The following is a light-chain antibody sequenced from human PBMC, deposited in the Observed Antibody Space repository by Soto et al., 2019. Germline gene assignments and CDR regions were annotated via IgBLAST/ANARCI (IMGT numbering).Light chain of an antibody. CDR3: QHYNSYSEA. CDR1: QSISNW. V-gene: IGKV1-5*01. CDR2: DAS. Sequence: DIQLTQSPSFLSASVGDRVTITCRASQSISNWLAWYQQKPGKAPKLLIYDASSLESGVPSRFSGSGSGTEFTLTISSLQPDDFATYYCQHYNSYSEAFGQGTKVDIK. J-gene: IGKJ1*01.